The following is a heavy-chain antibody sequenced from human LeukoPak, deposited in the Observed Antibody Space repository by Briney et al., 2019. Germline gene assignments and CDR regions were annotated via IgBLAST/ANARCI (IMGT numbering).Heavy chain of an antibody. J-gene: IGHJ6*02. V-gene: IGHV4-59*01. CDR3: ARFARNSEVYYYGMDV. CDR2: IYYSGST. D-gene: IGHD4-23*01. Sequence: SETLSLTCTVSGGSISSYYWSWIRQPPGKGLEWIGYIYYSGSTNYNPSLKSRVTISVDTSKNQFSLKLSSVTAADTAVYYCARFARNSEVYYYGMDVWGQGTTVTVSS. CDR1: GGSISSYY.